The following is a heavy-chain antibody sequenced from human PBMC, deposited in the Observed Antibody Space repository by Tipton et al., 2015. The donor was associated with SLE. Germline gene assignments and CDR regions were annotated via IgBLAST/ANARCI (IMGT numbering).Heavy chain of an antibody. CDR1: GGSFSGYY. Sequence: GLVKPSETLSLTCAVYGGSFSGYYWSWIRQPPGKGLEWIGEINHSGSTIYNPSLKSRVTISIDKPRNQFSRKLSSVTAADTAVYYCARGRYCSSTSCSYYFDYWGQGTLVTVSS. D-gene: IGHD2-2*01. V-gene: IGHV4-34*01. CDR3: ARGRYCSSTSCSYYFDY. J-gene: IGHJ4*02. CDR2: INHSGST.